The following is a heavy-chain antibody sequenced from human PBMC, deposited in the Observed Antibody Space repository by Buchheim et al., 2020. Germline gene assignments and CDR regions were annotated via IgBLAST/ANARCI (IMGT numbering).Heavy chain of an antibody. J-gene: IGHJ4*02. CDR1: GYTFTSYD. Sequence: QVQLVQSGAEVKKPGASVKVSCKASGYTFTSYDINWVRQATGQGLEWMGWMNPNSGNTGYAQKFQGRVTIDRKPTISTTYMELSSLRSEDTAVYYCARGNNWNYVFDFDYWGQGTL. V-gene: IGHV1-8*01. CDR3: ARGNNWNYVFDFDY. D-gene: IGHD1-7*01. CDR2: MNPNSGNT.